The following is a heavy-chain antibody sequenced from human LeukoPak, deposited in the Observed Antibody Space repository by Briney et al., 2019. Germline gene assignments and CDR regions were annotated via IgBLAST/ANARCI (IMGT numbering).Heavy chain of an antibody. CDR2: ITSSGTTM. D-gene: IGHD3-10*01. Sequence: PGGSLRLSCVASGFTFRDSYMSWIRQAPGKGLEWISYITSSGTTMYYADSVRGRFTISRDNAKNSLHLQMNSLRDEDTAVYYCAREVYFYGDSAMEGGFDIWGQGTMVTVSS. CDR1: GFTFRDSY. CDR3: AREVYFYGDSAMEGGFDI. J-gene: IGHJ3*02. V-gene: IGHV3-11*04.